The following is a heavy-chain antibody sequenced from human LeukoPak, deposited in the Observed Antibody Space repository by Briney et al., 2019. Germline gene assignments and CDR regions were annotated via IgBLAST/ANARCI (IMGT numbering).Heavy chain of an antibody. CDR1: RFTFSTYS. D-gene: IGHD1-26*01. J-gene: IGHJ4*02. Sequence: PGGSLRLSCAASRFTFSTYSMNWVRQAPGKGLEWVSSIDSTSTYIYYADSVKGRFTISRDNAKNSLYLQMDSLRAEDTAAYYCARDSLVGSTTPVFDYWGQGTLVNVSS. V-gene: IGHV3-21*04. CDR2: IDSTSTYI. CDR3: ARDSLVGSTTPVFDY.